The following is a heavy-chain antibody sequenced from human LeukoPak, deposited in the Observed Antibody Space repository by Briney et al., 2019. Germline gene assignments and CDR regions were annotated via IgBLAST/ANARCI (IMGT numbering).Heavy chain of an antibody. Sequence: ASVKVSCKASGYTFTNFGVAWVRQAPGQGLEWMAWISAYNGNPNYAQKFQGRATMTTDTSTSTAYMELRNLTSDETAVYFCARGGGTRVYYFDYWGQGTLVTVSS. J-gene: IGHJ4*02. CDR3: ARGGGTRVYYFDY. CDR2: ISAYNGNP. CDR1: GYTFTNFG. V-gene: IGHV1-18*01. D-gene: IGHD1-1*01.